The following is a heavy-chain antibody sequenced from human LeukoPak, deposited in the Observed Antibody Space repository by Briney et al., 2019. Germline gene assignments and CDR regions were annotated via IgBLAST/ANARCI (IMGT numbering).Heavy chain of an antibody. D-gene: IGHD6-13*01. V-gene: IGHV3-30*18. CDR2: ISFDGSEE. Sequence: GGSLRLSCAASGLIFSNYGMHWVRQAPGKGLEWVAVISFDGSEEYYVDSVKGRFTISRDNSKNTLYLQMISLRVEDTAVYYCAKDRAPAAGKIVCYFDYWGQGSLVTVSS. J-gene: IGHJ4*02. CDR1: GLIFSNYG. CDR3: AKDRAPAAGKIVCYFDY.